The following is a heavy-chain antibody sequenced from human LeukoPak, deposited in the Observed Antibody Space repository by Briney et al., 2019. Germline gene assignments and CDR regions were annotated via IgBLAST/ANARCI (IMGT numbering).Heavy chain of an antibody. J-gene: IGHJ4*02. CDR2: INPNSGGT. D-gene: IGHD6-19*01. Sequence: ASVKVSCTASGYTFTGYYMHWVRQAPGQGLEWMGWINPNSGGTNYAQKFQGRVTMTRDTSISTVYMELSRLRSDDTAVYYCARTRSGWYEGFDCWGRGTLVAVSS. CDR1: GYTFTGYY. V-gene: IGHV1-2*02. CDR3: ARTRSGWYEGFDC.